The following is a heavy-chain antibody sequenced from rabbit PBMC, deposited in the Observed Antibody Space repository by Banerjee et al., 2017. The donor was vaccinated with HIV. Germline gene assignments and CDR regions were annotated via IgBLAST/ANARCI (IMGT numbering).Heavy chain of an antibody. J-gene: IGHJ4*01. V-gene: IGHV1S45*01. CDR2: IYAGSSGST. CDR3: ARGTYGYAAYAPNL. CDR1: GFSFSSSYY. D-gene: IGHD6-1*01. Sequence: QEQLVESGGGLVTLGGSLKLSCKASGFSFSSSYYMCWVRQAPGKGLEWIACIYAGSSGSTYNASWAKGRFTNSKTSSTTGTLQMTSLTAADTATYFCARGTYGYAAYAPNLWGQGTLVTVS.